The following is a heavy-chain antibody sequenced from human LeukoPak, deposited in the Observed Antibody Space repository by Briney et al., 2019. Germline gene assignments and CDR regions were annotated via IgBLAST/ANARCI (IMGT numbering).Heavy chain of an antibody. CDR2: INPNSGGT. CDR1: GYTFTGYY. Sequence: GASVKVSCKASGYTFTGYYMHWVRQAPGQGLEWMGWINPNSGGTNYAQKFQGRVTMTRDTSISTAYMELSRLRSDDTAVYYCARWLQFQNVPFDYWGQGTLVTVSS. V-gene: IGHV1-2*02. D-gene: IGHD5-24*01. CDR3: ARWLQFQNVPFDY. J-gene: IGHJ4*02.